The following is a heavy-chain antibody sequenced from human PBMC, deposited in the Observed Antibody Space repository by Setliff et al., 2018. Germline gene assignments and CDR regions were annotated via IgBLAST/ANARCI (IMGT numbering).Heavy chain of an antibody. J-gene: IGHJ4*02. D-gene: IGHD1-26*01. V-gene: IGHV1-2*06. Sequence: ASVKVSCKASGYTFTGYYMHWVRQAPGQGLEWMGRINPNSGGTNYAQKFQGRATMTRDTSISTAYMELSRLRSDDTAVYYCARVAVGAMGADYWGQGTLVTVSS. CDR1: GYTFTGYY. CDR3: ARVAVGAMGADY. CDR2: INPNSGGT.